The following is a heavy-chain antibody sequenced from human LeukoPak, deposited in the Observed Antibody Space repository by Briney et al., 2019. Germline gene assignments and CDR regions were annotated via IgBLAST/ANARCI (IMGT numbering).Heavy chain of an antibody. V-gene: IGHV4-59*01. J-gene: IGHJ2*01. CDR1: GGSISGSY. CDR3: ARDPVDQPYWFFDL. CDR2: IYYRGNT. Sequence: SETLSLTCTVSGGSISGSYWNWIRQSPGKGLEWIGYIYYRGNTNYNPSLKSRVTISVDTSKNQFSLKLNSVTAADTAVYYCARDPVDQPYWFFDLWGRGTLVTVSS.